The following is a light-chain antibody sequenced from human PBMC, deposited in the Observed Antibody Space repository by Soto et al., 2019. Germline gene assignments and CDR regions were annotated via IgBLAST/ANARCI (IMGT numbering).Light chain of an antibody. CDR3: QQAHSFPRT. J-gene: IGKJ4*01. Sequence: DIQMTQSPSSVSASVGDRVTITCRASQGISRFLAWYQQKPGKAPNLLIFAASTLQSGVPSRFSGSGSGTDFTLTISNLQPEDFATYYCQQAHSFPRTFGGGTKVDIK. V-gene: IGKV1D-12*01. CDR2: AAS. CDR1: QGISRF.